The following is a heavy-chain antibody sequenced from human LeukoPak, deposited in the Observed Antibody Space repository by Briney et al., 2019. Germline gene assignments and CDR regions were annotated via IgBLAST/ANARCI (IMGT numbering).Heavy chain of an antibody. V-gene: IGHV3-7*01. Sequence: DSVRGRFTVSRDNAKNSVYLQMNSLRVKDTAVYYCATQLYCSGNSCLTRNFDYWGQGTLVTVSS. J-gene: IGHJ4*02. D-gene: IGHD2-15*01. CDR3: ATQLYCSGNSCLTRNFDY.